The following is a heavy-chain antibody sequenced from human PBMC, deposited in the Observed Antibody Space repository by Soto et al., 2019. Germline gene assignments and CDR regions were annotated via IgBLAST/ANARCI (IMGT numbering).Heavy chain of an antibody. V-gene: IGHV3-7*03. J-gene: IGHJ6*01. D-gene: IGHD6-6*01. CDR2: IKQDGSEK. Sequence: GESLKISCAASGFTFSSYWMSWVRQAPGKGLEWVANIKQDGSEKYNVDSVKGRFTVSRDNAKNSLYLQINSLTAHDTAVYYCARDPVSSSSSSCYYGIDVWRQGTRIAVCS. CDR1: GFTFSSYW. CDR3: ARDPVSSSSSSCYYGIDV.